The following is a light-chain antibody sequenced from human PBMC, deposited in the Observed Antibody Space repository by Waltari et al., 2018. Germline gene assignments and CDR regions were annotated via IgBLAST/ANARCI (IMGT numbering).Light chain of an antibody. J-gene: IGKJ4*01. V-gene: IGKV3-11*01. CDR1: QTINS. Sequence: IVLTQSPGTLSLSPGERATLSCRASQTINSLAWYQQTPGETPRLLINARSTKATGIPPEFTSSGCGTDFSLTINGLEPDDYAVDYCQQRSGWPLTFGGGTKVEIK. CDR2: ARS. CDR3: QQRSGWPLT.